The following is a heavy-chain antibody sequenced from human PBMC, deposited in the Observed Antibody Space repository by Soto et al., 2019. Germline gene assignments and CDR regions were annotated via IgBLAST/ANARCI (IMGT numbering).Heavy chain of an antibody. Sequence: SGPTLVNPTQTLTLTWTFSGFSLSTSGVGVGWIRQPPGKALEWLALIYWDEDKRYSPSRKSRLSITKETTKNQVVLTMTNMDPVDTATYYWAHRQGSGGSWAFGYWGQGTPVTVPS. CDR2: IYWDEDK. CDR3: AHRQGSGGSWAFGY. CDR1: GFSLSTSGVG. D-gene: IGHD2-15*01. V-gene: IGHV2-5*02. J-gene: IGHJ4*02.